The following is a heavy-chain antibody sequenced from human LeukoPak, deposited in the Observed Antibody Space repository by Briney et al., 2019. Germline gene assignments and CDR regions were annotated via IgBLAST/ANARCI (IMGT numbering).Heavy chain of an antibody. CDR3: AKDIAPEYSSSRFDY. D-gene: IGHD6-6*01. V-gene: IGHV3-23*01. J-gene: IGHJ4*02. CDR1: GFTFSSYA. Sequence: GGSLRLSCAASGFTFSSYAMSWVRQAPGKGLEWVSAISGSGGSTYYADSVKGRFTISRDNSKNTLYLQMNSLRAEDTAVYYCAKDIAPEYSSSRFDYWGQGTLVTVSS. CDR2: ISGSGGST.